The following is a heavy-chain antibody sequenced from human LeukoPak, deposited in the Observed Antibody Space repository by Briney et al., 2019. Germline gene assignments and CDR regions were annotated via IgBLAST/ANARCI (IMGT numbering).Heavy chain of an antibody. V-gene: IGHV3-48*03. J-gene: IGHJ3*02. CDR2: ISGSGSAI. D-gene: IGHD6-19*01. CDR3: AREGEVAAFDAFDI. Sequence: PGGSLRLSCAASGFTFDDDIMNWVRQAPGNGLEWFSYISGSGSAIYYTDSVKGRFNISRDNAKNSLYLQMNSLRGEDTAVYYCAREGEVAAFDAFDIWGRGTMVTVSS. CDR1: GFTFDDDI.